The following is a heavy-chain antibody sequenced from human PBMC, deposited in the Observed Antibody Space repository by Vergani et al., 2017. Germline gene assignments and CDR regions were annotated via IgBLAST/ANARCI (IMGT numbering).Heavy chain of an antibody. V-gene: IGHV2-5*04. CDR3: VYRKTGCGTTGCFYPFYYYYDMGG. CDR1: GFSLNTRGVS. D-gene: IGHD1-7*01. J-gene: IGHJ6*03. Sequence: QITLKESGPTLVKPTQTLTLTCTFSGFSLNTRGVSVAWIRQPPGKALDWLALMYWNDDQHYSPSLNNRVTITKDTSKNQVVLTMTNMDYVDTGTYYCVYRKTGCGTTGCFYPFYYYYDMGGLGKGGNVAVSS. CDR2: MYWNDDQ.